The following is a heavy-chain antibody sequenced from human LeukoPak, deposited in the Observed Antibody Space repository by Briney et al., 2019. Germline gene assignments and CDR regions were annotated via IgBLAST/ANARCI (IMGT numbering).Heavy chain of an antibody. V-gene: IGHV5-51*01. CDR3: ARRITMVRGVSNWFDP. Sequence: GESLKTSCKGSGYSFTSYWIGWVRQMPGKGLGWMGIIYPGDSDTRYSTSFQGQVTLSAEKSISPAYLPCRSPEASDTAMYFCARRITMVRGVSNWFDPWGQGTLVTVSS. CDR2: IYPGDSDT. CDR1: GYSFTSYW. D-gene: IGHD3-10*01. J-gene: IGHJ5*02.